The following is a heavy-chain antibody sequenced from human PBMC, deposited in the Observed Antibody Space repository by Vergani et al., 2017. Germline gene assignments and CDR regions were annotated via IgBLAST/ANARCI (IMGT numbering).Heavy chain of an antibody. J-gene: IGHJ4*02. Sequence: QVQLQESGPGLVKPSQTLSLPFTVPGGSISSGGYSWSWIRQHPGKGLEWIGYIYYSGSTYYNPSLKSRVTISVDTSKTQFSLKLSSVTAADTAVYYCARALLRGLPSFDYGGQGTLVTVS. CDR2: IYYSGST. D-gene: IGHD4-17*01. V-gene: IGHV4-31*03. CDR3: ARALLRGLPSFDY. CDR1: GGSISSGGYS.